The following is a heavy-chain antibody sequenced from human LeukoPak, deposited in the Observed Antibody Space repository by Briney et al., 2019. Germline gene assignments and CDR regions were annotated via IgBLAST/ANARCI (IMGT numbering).Heavy chain of an antibody. CDR1: GFTFNDYA. V-gene: IGHV3-9*01. CDR3: ARDSPYYYGSGSGGIDY. D-gene: IGHD3-10*01. CDR2: ISWNSGSI. J-gene: IGHJ4*02. Sequence: PGRSQRLSCAASGFTFNDYAMHWLRQAPGEGLEWVSGISWNSGSIGYADSVKGRFTISRDNAKNSLYLQMNSLRAEDTALYYCARDSPYYYGSGSGGIDYWGQGTLVTVSS.